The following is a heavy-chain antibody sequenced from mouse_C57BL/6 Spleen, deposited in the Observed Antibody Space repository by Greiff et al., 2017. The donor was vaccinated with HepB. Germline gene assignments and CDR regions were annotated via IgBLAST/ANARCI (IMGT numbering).Heavy chain of an antibody. Sequence: VQLQQPGAELVKPGASVKMSCKASGYTFTSYWITWVKQRPGQGLEWIGDIYPGSGSTNYNEKFTSKATLTVDTSSSTAYMQLSSLKAEDSAVYYCAREGSSYGYWGQGTTLTVSS. CDR1: GYTFTSYW. D-gene: IGHD1-1*01. CDR3: AREGSSYGY. V-gene: IGHV1-55*01. CDR2: IYPGSGST. J-gene: IGHJ2*01.